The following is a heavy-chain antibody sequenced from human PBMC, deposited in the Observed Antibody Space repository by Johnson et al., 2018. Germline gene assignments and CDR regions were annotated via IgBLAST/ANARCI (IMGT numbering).Heavy chain of an antibody. J-gene: IGHJ3*02. V-gene: IGHV4-59*01. CDR3: ATLAGYGDPDDAFDI. CDR1: GGSISGYY. D-gene: IGHD4-17*01. Sequence: QVQLQEAGPGLVKTSETLSLTCTVSGGSISGYYWSWIRQPPGKGLEWIAFINYSGSTNYNPSPKSPVTISVDTSTNQFSLKLSSVTAADPAVYYCATLAGYGDPDDAFDIWVQGTMVTVSS. CDR2: INYSGST.